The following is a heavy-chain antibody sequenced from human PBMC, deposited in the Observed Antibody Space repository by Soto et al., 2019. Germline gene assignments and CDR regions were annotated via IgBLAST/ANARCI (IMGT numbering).Heavy chain of an antibody. CDR2: MSYSGAT. V-gene: IGHV4-59*01. J-gene: IGHJ4*02. CDR1: GASITNYY. Sequence: PSETLSLTCTVSGASITNYYWTWIRQSPGKGLEWVGYMSYSGATNSSPSFKSRVTISVDTSKNQFSLKLSSVTAADTAVYYCARSPAYSHGVFDYWGQGALVTVSS. D-gene: IGHD2-21*01. CDR3: ARSPAYSHGVFDY.